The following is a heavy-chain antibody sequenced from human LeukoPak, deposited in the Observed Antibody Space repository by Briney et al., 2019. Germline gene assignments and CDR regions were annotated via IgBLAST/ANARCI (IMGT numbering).Heavy chain of an antibody. Sequence: SETLSLTCTVSGGSISSYYWSWIRQPAGKGLEWIGRIYTSGSTNYNPSLKSRVTMSVDTTKNQFSLKLSSVTAADTAVYYCARGFYDYVWGSYRYRFDYWGQGTLVTVSS. V-gene: IGHV4-4*07. CDR1: GGSISSYY. CDR3: ARGFYDYVWGSYRYRFDY. D-gene: IGHD3-16*02. CDR2: IYTSGST. J-gene: IGHJ4*02.